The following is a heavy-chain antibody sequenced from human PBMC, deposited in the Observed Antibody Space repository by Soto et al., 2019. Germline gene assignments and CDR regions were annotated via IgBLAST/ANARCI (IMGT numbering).Heavy chain of an antibody. Sequence: QVQLVESGGGLVQPGGSLRLSCTASGLSFSDSGIHWVRQAPGKGLEWVAVISYDGTSKYYVDSVEGRFTVSRDKSTSPVFLQMDNLRPEDTAVYHCAKDAEPYVKVMATIRSHYYYRGMDVWGRGTSVTVSS. J-gene: IGHJ6*02. CDR1: GLSFSDSG. CDR2: ISYDGTSK. D-gene: IGHD5-12*01. V-gene: IGHV3-30*18. CDR3: AKDAEPYVKVMATIRSHYYYRGMDV.